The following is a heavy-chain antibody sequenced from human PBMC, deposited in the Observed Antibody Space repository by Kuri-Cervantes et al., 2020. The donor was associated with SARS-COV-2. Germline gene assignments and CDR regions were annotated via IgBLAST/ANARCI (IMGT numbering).Heavy chain of an antibody. V-gene: IGHV4-34*01. CDR3: ARGVLGY. Sequence: SETLSLTCAVYGGSFSGYQWSWIRQTPGMGLEWIGQINDSGGTKYNPSLKSRVIVSMDKSKNQFSLKLGSVTAADTAIYYCARGVLGYWGQGSLVTVSS. CDR1: GGSFSGYQ. J-gene: IGHJ4*02. CDR2: INDSGGT. D-gene: IGHD6-6*01.